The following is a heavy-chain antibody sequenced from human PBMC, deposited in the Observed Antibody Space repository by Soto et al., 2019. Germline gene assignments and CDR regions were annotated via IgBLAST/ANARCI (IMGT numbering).Heavy chain of an antibody. J-gene: IGHJ6*02. V-gene: IGHV3-66*01. CDR2: IYSGGST. Sequence: GGSLRLSCAASGFTVSSNYMSWVRQAPGKGLEWVSVIYSGGSTYYADSVKDRFTISRDNSKNTLYLQMNSLRAEDTAVYYCARAPHGYSNYFVYYYGMDVWGQGTTVTVSS. CDR1: GFTVSSNY. D-gene: IGHD4-4*01. CDR3: ARAPHGYSNYFVYYYGMDV.